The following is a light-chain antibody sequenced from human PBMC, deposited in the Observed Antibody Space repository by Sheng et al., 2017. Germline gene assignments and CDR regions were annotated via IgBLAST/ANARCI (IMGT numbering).Light chain of an antibody. V-gene: IGKV1-NL1*01. J-gene: IGKJ4*01. Sequence: DIQMTQSPPSLSASVGRQNHHHLPGESGHFQFFSLVSTETREAPKLLLSSASSLESGVPSRFXGTGSGTDYTLTISSLQPEDFATFYCQQYYSTPLTFGGGTKVELK. CDR3: QQYYSTPLT. CDR1: GHFQF. CDR2: SAS.